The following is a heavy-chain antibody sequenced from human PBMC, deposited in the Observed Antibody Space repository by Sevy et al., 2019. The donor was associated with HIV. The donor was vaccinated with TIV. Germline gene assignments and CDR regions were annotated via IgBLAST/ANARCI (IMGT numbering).Heavy chain of an antibody. CDR3: AKAERGAYYDILTGYYNPGSSGPFEI. D-gene: IGHD3-9*01. V-gene: IGHV3-23*01. J-gene: IGHJ3*02. Sequence: GGSLRLSCAASGFTFSSYAMSWVRQAPGKGLEWVSAISGSGGSTYYADSVKGRFTISRDNSKNTLYLQMDSLRAEETVEYYCAKAERGAYYDILTGYYNPGSSGPFEIWGQGTMVTVSS. CDR2: ISGSGGST. CDR1: GFTFSSYA.